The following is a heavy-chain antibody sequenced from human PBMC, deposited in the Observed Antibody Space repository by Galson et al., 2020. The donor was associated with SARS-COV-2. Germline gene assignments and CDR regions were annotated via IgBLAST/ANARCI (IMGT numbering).Heavy chain of an antibody. CDR3: ARDQSIDTLLWFGELLSFGAFDI. CDR2: ISYDGSNK. D-gene: IGHD3-10*01. J-gene: IGHJ3*02. Sequence: GGSLRLSCAASGFTFSSYAMHWVRQAPGKGLEWVAVISYDGSNKYYADSVKGRFTISRDNSKNTLYLQMNSLRAEDTAVYYCARDQSIDTLLWFGELLSFGAFDIWGQGTMVTVSS. V-gene: IGHV3-30-3*01. CDR1: GFTFSSYA.